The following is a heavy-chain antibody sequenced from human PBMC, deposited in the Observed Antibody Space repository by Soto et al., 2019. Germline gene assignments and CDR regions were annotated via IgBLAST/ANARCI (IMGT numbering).Heavy chain of an antibody. CDR3: ARHLTYCSAGSCYSDFPYYGMDV. CDR1: GGSISGYY. D-gene: IGHD2-15*01. J-gene: IGHJ6*02. CDR2: IFYSGST. V-gene: IGHV4-39*01. Sequence: SETLSLTCTVSGGSISGYYWGWIRQPPGKGLEWIGSIFYSGSTYYNPSLKSRVTISVDTSKNQFSLKLSSVTAADTAVYYCARHLTYCSAGSCYSDFPYYGMDVWGQGTTVTVS.